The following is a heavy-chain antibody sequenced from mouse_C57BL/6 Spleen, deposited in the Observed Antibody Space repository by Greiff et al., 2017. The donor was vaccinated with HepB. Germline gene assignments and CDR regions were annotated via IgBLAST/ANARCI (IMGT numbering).Heavy chain of an antibody. J-gene: IGHJ1*03. CDR1: GFSLTSYG. V-gene: IGHV2-2*01. D-gene: IGHD1-1*01. Sequence: VKLQQSGPGLVQPSQSLSITCTVSGFSLTSYGVHWVRQSPGKGLEWLGVIWSGGSTDYNAAFISRLSISKDNSKSQVFFKMNSLQADDTAIYYCARWDYYGSSYYWYFDVWGTGTPATVSS. CDR2: IWSGGST. CDR3: ARWDYYGSSYYWYFDV.